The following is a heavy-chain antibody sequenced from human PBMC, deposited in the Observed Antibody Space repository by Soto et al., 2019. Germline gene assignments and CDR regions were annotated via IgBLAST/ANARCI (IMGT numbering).Heavy chain of an antibody. J-gene: IGHJ6*02. CDR3: ARYADYGGSRGGMDV. D-gene: IGHD3-16*01. V-gene: IGHV4-31*03. Sequence: QVRLEESGPGLVKPSETLSLICSVSGGSVNNANYFWNWIRHHPENGLEWIGYIHYSGSTRYNPSFKTRATRLIDTSKNQLSLRLNSVTVADTAVYFCARYADYGGSRGGMDVWGRGTTVTVSS. CDR2: IHYSGST. CDR1: GGSVNNANYF.